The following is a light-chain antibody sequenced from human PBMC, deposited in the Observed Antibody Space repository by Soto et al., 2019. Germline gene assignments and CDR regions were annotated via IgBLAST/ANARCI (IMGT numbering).Light chain of an antibody. Sequence: QSVLTQPASVSGSRGQSITISCTGTSSDVGGYNYVSWYQQHPGKAPNLMIYEVSNRPSGVSNRFSGSKSGNTASLTISGLQAEDEADYYCSSYTSSSTYVFGTGTKVTVL. J-gene: IGLJ1*01. CDR3: SSYTSSSTYV. CDR2: EVS. CDR1: SSDVGGYNY. V-gene: IGLV2-14*01.